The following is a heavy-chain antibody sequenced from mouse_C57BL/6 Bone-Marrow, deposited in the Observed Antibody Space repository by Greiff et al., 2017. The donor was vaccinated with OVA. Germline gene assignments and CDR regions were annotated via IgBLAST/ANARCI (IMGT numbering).Heavy chain of an antibody. CDR3: AIRDDGYYWYFDV. D-gene: IGHD2-3*01. CDR2: IHPSASDT. CDR1: GYTLTRYW. J-gene: IGHJ1*03. V-gene: IGHV1-74*01. Sequence: QVQLQQPGAELVKPGAPVKVSCKASGYTLTRYWMHWVKQRPGQGLEWIGRIHPSASDTNYNQKVKGKATLTVDKSSSTAYMQLSSLTSEDSAVYYCAIRDDGYYWYFDVWGTGATVTVSS.